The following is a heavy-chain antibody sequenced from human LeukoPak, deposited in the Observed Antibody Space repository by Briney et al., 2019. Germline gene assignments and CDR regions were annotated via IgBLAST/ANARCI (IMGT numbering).Heavy chain of an antibody. CDR3: AKDPPVVPAAIRWEDY. V-gene: IGHV3-23*01. Sequence: PGGSLRLSCAASGFTFSSYAMSWVRQAPGKGLEWVSAISGSGGSTYYADSVKGRFTISRDNSKNTLYLQMNSLRAEDTAVYYCAKDPPVVPAAIRWEDYWGQGTLVTVSS. J-gene: IGHJ4*02. CDR1: GFTFSSYA. CDR2: ISGSGGST. D-gene: IGHD2-2*01.